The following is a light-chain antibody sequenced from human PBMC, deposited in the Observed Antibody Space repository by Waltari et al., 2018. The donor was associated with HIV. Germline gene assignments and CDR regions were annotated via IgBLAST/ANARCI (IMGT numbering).Light chain of an antibody. V-gene: IGLV2-11*01. CDR1: RSDIGGYDH. Sequence: QSALSQPHSVSGSPGQAVTISCNGSRSDIGGYDHVSWYQLHSGKAPRVIIYDVIKRPAGFPDRIIGSKSGNTASLTISGLQTDDEADYFCCSYGGSYTWLFGGGTKLTV. CDR2: DVI. CDR3: CSYGGSYTWL. J-gene: IGLJ3*02.